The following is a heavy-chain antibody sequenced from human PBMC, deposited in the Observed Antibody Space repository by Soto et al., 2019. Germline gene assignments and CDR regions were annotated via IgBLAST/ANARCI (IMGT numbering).Heavy chain of an antibody. J-gene: IGHJ5*02. CDR1: GGSFSGYY. CDR3: ATYSNYNWFDP. D-gene: IGHD4-4*01. CDR2: INHSGSS. V-gene: IGHV4-34*01. Sequence: QVQLQQWGAGLLKPSETLSLTCAVYGGSFSGYYWSWIRQPPGKGLEWIGEINHSGSSNYNPTLKSRVTISVDTSKNRFALKLSSVTAADTAVYYCATYSNYNWFDPWGQGTLVTVSS.